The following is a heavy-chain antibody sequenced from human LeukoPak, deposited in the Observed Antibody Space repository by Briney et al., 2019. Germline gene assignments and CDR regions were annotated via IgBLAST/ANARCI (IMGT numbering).Heavy chain of an antibody. CDR3: ARLGSSGSAQYFQD. V-gene: IGHV4-4*07. D-gene: IGHD6-19*01. CDR1: GDPVSTYY. CDR2: IYTSGTT. Sequence: SETLSLTCTVSGDPVSTYYWSWIRQPAGKGLEWIGRIYTSGTTNYNSSLKSRLTMSVDTSKNQFSLKLSSVTAADTAVYYCARLGSSGSAQYFQDWGQSTLVTVSS. J-gene: IGHJ1*01.